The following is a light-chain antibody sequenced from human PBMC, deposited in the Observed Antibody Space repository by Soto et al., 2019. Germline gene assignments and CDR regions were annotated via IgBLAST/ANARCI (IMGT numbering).Light chain of an antibody. CDR1: ISNIGSTY. Sequence: QSVLTQPPSVSGTPGQRVTLSCSGGISNIGSTYVYWYQQLPGTAPKLLISTNNQRPSGVPDRFSGSKSGSSASLAISGLRSEDEADYYCAAWDDSLSVWVFGGGTKLTVL. V-gene: IGLV1-47*02. CDR3: AAWDDSLSVWV. J-gene: IGLJ3*02. CDR2: TNN.